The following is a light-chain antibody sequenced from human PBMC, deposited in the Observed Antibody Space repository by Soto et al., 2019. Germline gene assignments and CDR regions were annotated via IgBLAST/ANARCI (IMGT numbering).Light chain of an antibody. CDR1: SSNIGSNT. CDR3: AVWDDSLSGYV. CDR2: RNN. V-gene: IGLV1-44*01. J-gene: IGLJ1*01. Sequence: QSVLTQPPSASGTPGQRFTISCSGSSSNIGSNTVNWYQQLPGTAPKLLIYRNNQRPSGVPDRFSGSKSGTSASLAISGLQSEDEADYYCAVWDDSLSGYVFGTGTKLTVL.